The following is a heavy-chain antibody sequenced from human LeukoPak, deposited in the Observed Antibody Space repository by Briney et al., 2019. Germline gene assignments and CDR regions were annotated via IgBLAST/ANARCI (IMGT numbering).Heavy chain of an antibody. D-gene: IGHD6-19*01. J-gene: IGHJ4*02. CDR3: AKEKVASGWYSPLDY. Sequence: PGGSLRLSCAASGFTFSTYAMNWVRQAPGRGLDWVSGISGSGSSTYYADSVKGRFTISRDNSKNTLYLQMNSLRAEDTAVYYCAKEKVASGWYSPLDYWGQGTLFTVSS. V-gene: IGHV3-23*01. CDR2: ISGSGSST. CDR1: GFTFSTYA.